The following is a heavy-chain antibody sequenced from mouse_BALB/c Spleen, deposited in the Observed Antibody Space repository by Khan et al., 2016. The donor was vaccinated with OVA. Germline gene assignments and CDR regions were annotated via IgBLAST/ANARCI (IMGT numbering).Heavy chain of an antibody. Sequence: EVELVESGGGLVQPGGSLKLSCAASGFTFSSYGMSWVRQTPDKRLELVATINSNGGSTYYPDSVKGRFTISRDNAKNTLYLQMSGLKSEDTAMCNCSRKTRTINWGQGTTLTISS. CDR2: INSNGGST. CDR1: GFTFSSYG. V-gene: IGHV5-6-3*01. J-gene: IGHJ2*01. CDR3: SRKTRTIN.